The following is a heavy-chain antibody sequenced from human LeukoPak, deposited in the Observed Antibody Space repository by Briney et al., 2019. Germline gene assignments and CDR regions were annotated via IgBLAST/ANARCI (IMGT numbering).Heavy chain of an antibody. V-gene: IGHV3-23*01. CDR2: IIHSGDRT. CDR1: GFTFSNYA. D-gene: IGHD3-3*01. CDR3: AKADPIAIFGVVIA. J-gene: IGHJ5*02. Sequence: GGSLRLSCVASGFTFSNYAMNWVRQAPGKGLEWVSIIIHSGDRTYYTDSVKGRFTISRDNSKNTLYLQMNSLRAEDTAVYYCAKADPIAIFGVVIAWGQGTLVTVSS.